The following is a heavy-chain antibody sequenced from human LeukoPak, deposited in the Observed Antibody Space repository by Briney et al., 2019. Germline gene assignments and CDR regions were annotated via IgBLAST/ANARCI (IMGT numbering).Heavy chain of an antibody. J-gene: IGHJ4*02. V-gene: IGHV3-33*01. CDR1: GFTFSSYG. Sequence: GGSLRLSCAASGFTFSSYGMHWVRQAPGKGLEWVAVIWYDGSNKYYADSVKGRFTISRDNSKNTLYLQMNSLRAEDTAVYYCAREGIYSNSSFFDCWGQGTPVTVSS. D-gene: IGHD6-6*01. CDR2: IWYDGSNK. CDR3: AREGIYSNSSFFDC.